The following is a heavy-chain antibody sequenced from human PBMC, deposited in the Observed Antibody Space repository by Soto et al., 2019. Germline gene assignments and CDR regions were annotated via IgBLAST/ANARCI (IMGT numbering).Heavy chain of an antibody. V-gene: IGHV3-21*01. D-gene: IGHD2-15*01. CDR2: ISSSSSYI. CDR1: GFTFSSYS. CDR3: AREWGLIPTGTWGSRYCSGGSCAETEKRKRNGMDV. J-gene: IGHJ6*02. Sequence: GGSLRLSCAASGFTFSSYSMNWVRQAPGKGLEWVSSISSSSSYIYYADSVKGRFTISRDNAKNSRYLQMNSLRAEDTAVYYVAREWGLIPTGTWGSRYCSGGSCAETEKRKRNGMDVWGQGTTVTVSS.